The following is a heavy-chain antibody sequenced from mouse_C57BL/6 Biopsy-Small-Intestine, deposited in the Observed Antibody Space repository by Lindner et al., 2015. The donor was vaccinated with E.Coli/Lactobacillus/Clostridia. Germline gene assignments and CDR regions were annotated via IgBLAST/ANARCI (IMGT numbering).Heavy chain of an antibody. V-gene: IGHV1-39*01. J-gene: IGHJ3*01. CDR2: INPNYGTT. D-gene: IGHD2-4*01. CDR1: GYSLTDYN. Sequence: EVQLQESGPELVKPGASVKISCKASGYSLTDYNMNWVKQSNGKSLEWIGVINPNYGTTNYNQKFKGKATLTIAQSSSTAYMQLNSLTSEDSAVYYCASGRYDYGWFAYWGQGTLVTVSA. CDR3: ASGRYDYGWFAY.